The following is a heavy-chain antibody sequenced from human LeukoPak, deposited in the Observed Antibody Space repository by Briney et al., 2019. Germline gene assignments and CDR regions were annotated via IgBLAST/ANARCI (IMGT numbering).Heavy chain of an antibody. CDR1: GYTFTSYD. D-gene: IGHD2-8*02. V-gene: IGHV1-8*01. J-gene: IGHJ4*02. Sequence: ASVKVSCKASGYTFTSYDINWVRQATGQGLEWMGWMNPNSGNTGYAQKFQGRVTMTRNTSISTAYMELSSLRAEDTAIYYCAKIGDGTGTTDWGQGTLVTVSS. CDR3: AKIGDGTGTTD. CDR2: MNPNSGNT.